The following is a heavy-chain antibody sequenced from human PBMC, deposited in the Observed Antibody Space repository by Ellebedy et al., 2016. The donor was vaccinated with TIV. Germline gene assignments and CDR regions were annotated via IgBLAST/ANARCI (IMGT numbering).Heavy chain of an antibody. CDR2: INHSGTT. D-gene: IGHD1-26*01. Sequence: SETLSLTCAVYGGSFSAYYWSWIRQPPGKGLEWIGEINHSGTTYYNPSLKSRVTISVDTSKNQFSLKLSSVTAADTAVYYCARVSSGSYYDYFDYWGQGTLVTVSS. J-gene: IGHJ4*02. CDR3: ARVSSGSYYDYFDY. CDR1: GGSFSAYY. V-gene: IGHV4-34*01.